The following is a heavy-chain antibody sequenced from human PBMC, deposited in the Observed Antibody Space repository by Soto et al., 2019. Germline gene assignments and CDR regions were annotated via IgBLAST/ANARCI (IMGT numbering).Heavy chain of an antibody. CDR3: VRGTPTPGLDI. D-gene: IGHD1-1*01. V-gene: IGHV3-11*01. CDR1: GFSFSDYY. J-gene: IGHJ6*02. Sequence: GGSLRLSCAASGFSFSDYYMTWIRQAPGKGLEWLSYISSSGYPIYYADSVKGRFTISRDNAKNSVYLNMDSLRVGDTATYYCVRGTPTPGLDIWGRGTTVTVSS. CDR2: ISSSGYPI.